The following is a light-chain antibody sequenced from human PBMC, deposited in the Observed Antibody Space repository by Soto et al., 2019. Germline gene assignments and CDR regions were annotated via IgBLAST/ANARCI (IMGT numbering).Light chain of an antibody. CDR2: GAS. CDR1: QSVDSNY. CDR3: QHYGSSLWT. J-gene: IGKJ1*01. Sequence: IVLTQSPGTLSLSTGERATLSCRASQSVDSNYLDWYQQKPGQAPRLLIFGASSRATGIPDRFSGSGSETDFTLTISRLEPEDFAVYYCQHYGSSLWTFGQGTKVEIK. V-gene: IGKV3-20*01.